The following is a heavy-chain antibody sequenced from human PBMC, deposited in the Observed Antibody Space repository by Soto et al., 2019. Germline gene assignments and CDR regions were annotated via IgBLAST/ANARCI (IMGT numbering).Heavy chain of an antibody. CDR3: ARGCSSTSCYNIIGGWFDP. V-gene: IGHV1-3*01. J-gene: IGHJ5*02. Sequence: ASVKVSCKASGYTFTSYAMHWVRQAPGQRLEWMGWINAGNGNTKYSQKFQGRVTITRDTSASTAYMELSSLRSEDTAVYYCARGCSSTSCYNIIGGWFDPWGQGTLVTVSS. CDR1: GYTFTSYA. CDR2: INAGNGNT. D-gene: IGHD2-2*02.